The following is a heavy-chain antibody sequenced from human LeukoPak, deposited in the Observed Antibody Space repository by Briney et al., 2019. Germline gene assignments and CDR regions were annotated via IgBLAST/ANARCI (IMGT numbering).Heavy chain of an antibody. CDR3: AKAAYGSESYYDPFDY. Sequence: GGSLRLSCAASGFTFSSSAMTWVRQAPGKGLEWVSAISDNGYDTFYADSVKGRFTISRDNSKNTLYLQMNSLRAEDTAVYYCAKAAYGSESYYDPFDYWGQGTLVTVSS. CDR2: ISDNGYDT. J-gene: IGHJ4*02. CDR1: GFTFSSSA. V-gene: IGHV3-23*01. D-gene: IGHD3-10*01.